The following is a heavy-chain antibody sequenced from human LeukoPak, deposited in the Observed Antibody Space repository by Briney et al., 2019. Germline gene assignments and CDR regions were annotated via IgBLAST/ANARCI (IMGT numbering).Heavy chain of an antibody. J-gene: IGHJ4*02. Sequence: ASVKVSCKASGYTFTSYYMHWVRQAPGQGLEWMGIINPSGGSTSYAQKFQGRVTMTRNTSISTAYMELSSLRSEDTAVYYCARGRNGDHDYWGQGTLVTVSS. CDR2: INPSGGST. CDR3: ARGRNGDHDY. CDR1: GYTFTSYY. D-gene: IGHD4-17*01. V-gene: IGHV1-46*01.